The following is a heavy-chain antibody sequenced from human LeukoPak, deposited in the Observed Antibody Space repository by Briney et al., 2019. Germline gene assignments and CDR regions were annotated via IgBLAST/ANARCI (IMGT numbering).Heavy chain of an antibody. Sequence: PGGSLRLSCAASGFTFSSYAMSWVRQAPGKGLEWVSANSGSGGSTYYADSVKGRFTISRDNSKNTLYLQMNSLRAEDTAVYYCAKDEEYYYGSGSYYTDYWGQGTLVTVSS. D-gene: IGHD3-10*01. CDR2: NSGSGGST. CDR1: GFTFSSYA. J-gene: IGHJ4*02. CDR3: AKDEEYYYGSGSYYTDY. V-gene: IGHV3-23*01.